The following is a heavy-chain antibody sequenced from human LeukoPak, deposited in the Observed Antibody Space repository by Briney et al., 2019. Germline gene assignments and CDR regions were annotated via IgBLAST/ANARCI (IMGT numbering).Heavy chain of an antibody. D-gene: IGHD3-10*01. CDR1: GFTFSSYW. CDR2: IKQDGSEK. CDR3: ARAHGSGSYPRYFDY. V-gene: IGHV3-7*01. Sequence: PGGSLRLSCAASGFTFSSYWMSWVRQAPGKGLEWVANIKQDGSEKYYVDSVKGRFTISRDNAKNSLYLQMNSLRAEDTAVYYCARAHGSGSYPRYFDYWGQGTLVSASS. J-gene: IGHJ4*02.